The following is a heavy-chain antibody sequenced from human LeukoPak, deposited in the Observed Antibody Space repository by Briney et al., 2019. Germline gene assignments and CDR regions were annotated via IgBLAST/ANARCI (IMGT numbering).Heavy chain of an antibody. CDR3: ARDGYCSSTSCYGVRGYYFDY. V-gene: IGHV3-30-3*01. Sequence: PGGSLRLSCAASGFTFTTYTMHWVRQAPGRGLEWVAVISYDGSNPYYADSVKGRFTISRDNSMNTLYLQMNSLGAEDTAVYFCARDGYCSSTSCYGVRGYYFDYWGQGTLVTVSS. D-gene: IGHD2-2*03. CDR2: ISYDGSNP. CDR1: GFTFTTYT. J-gene: IGHJ4*02.